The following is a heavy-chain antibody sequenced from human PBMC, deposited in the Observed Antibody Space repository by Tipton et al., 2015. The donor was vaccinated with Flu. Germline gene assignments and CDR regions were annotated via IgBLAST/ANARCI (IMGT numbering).Heavy chain of an antibody. Sequence: LRLSCAASGFSFSSSEMDWVRQAPGKGLEWLSYIDSSGDTIYYADSVKGRFTISRDNAKNSLFLQMNGLRAEDTAIYYCARERNVATPIDYWGQGTLVTVSS. CDR1: GFSFSSSE. D-gene: IGHD6-6*01. CDR3: ARERNVATPIDY. J-gene: IGHJ4*02. V-gene: IGHV3-48*03. CDR2: IDSSGDTI.